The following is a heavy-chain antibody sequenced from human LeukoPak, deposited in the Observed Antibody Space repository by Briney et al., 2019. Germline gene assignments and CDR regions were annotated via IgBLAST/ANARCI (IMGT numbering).Heavy chain of an antibody. J-gene: IGHJ4*02. V-gene: IGHV3-23*01. CDR2: ITGSGQTE. CDR3: AKESLVVIESYFDN. CDR1: GFSFSDYA. D-gene: IGHD3-22*01. Sequence: GGSLRLSCLVSGFSFSDYAMSWVRRAPGKGLEWVSAITGSGQTEYYTDSVKGRFTMSRDNSKNTLYLQMNSLRDEDTAEYFCAKESLVVIESYFDNWGQGTLVLVSS.